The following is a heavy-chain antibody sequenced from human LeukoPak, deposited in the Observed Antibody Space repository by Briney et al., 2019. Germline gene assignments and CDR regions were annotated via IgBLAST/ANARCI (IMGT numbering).Heavy chain of an antibody. J-gene: IGHJ4*02. CDR2: VSNSGTT. D-gene: IGHD6-19*01. CDR3: ARAPGSGWSD. CDR1: GYSVSSGYY. V-gene: IGHV4-38-2*02. Sequence: SETLSLTCIVSGYSVSSGYYWGWSRRSPGKGLEWLAAVSNSGTTYHSPSLKGRVTISLDTFKNEFSLRLTSVTAADTGVYYCARAPGSGWSDWGQGARVTVSS.